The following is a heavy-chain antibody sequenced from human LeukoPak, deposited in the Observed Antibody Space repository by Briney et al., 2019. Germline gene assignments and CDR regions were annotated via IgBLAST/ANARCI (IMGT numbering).Heavy chain of an antibody. CDR1: GGSISSYY. V-gene: IGHV4-59*01. CDR3: ARVGIAAARDAIDI. J-gene: IGHJ3*02. CDR2: IYYSGST. Sequence: SETLSLTCTVSGGSISSYYWSWIRQPPGKGLEWIGYIYYSGSTNYNPSLKSRVTISVDTSKNQFSLKLSSVTAADTAVYYCARVGIAAARDAIDIWGQGTMFTVSS. D-gene: IGHD6-13*01.